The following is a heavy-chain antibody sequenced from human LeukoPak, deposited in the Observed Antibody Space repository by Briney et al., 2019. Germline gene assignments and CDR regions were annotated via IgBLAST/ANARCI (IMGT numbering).Heavy chain of an antibody. CDR1: GGSISSYY. J-gene: IGHJ4*02. CDR3: AREGDGSSAPFDY. V-gene: IGHV4-59*01. CDR2: IYYSGST. Sequence: SETLSLTCTVSGGSISSYYWSWIRQPPGKGLEWIGYIYYSGSTNYNPSLKSRVTISVDTSKNQFSLKLSSVTAADTAVYYCAREGDGSSAPFDYWGQGTLVTASS. D-gene: IGHD5-24*01.